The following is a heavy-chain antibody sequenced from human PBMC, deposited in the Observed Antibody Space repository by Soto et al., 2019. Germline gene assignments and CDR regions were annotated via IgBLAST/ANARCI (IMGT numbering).Heavy chain of an antibody. V-gene: IGHV3-33*01. CDR2: IWYDGSNK. CDR3: ARGQFDDSSGGFDY. D-gene: IGHD3-22*01. CDR1: GFTFSSYG. Sequence: PGGSLRLSCAASGFTFSSYGMHWVRQAPGKGLEWVAGIWYDGSNKYYAESVKGRFTISRDNPKNTLYLQMNSLRAEDTAVYYCARGQFDDSSGGFDYWGQGTPVTVSS. J-gene: IGHJ4*02.